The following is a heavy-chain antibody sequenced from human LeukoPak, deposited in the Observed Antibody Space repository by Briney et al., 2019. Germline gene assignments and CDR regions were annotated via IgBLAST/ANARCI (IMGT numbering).Heavy chain of an antibody. CDR1: GGSVSSGSYY. V-gene: IGHV4-61*01. CDR3: ARAYYGSGNFPYYFDY. J-gene: IGHJ4*02. CDR2: IYYSGST. D-gene: IGHD3-10*01. Sequence: SETLSLTCTVSGGSVSSGSYYWSWIRQPPGKGLEWIGYIYYSGSTNYNPSLKSRATISVDTSKNQFSLKLSSVTAADTAVYYCARAYYGSGNFPYYFDYWGQGTLVTVSS.